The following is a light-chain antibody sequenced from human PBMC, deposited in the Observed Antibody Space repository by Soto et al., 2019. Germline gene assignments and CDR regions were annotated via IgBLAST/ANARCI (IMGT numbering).Light chain of an antibody. V-gene: IGKV3-20*01. CDR1: QSVSNY. CDR2: SAS. J-gene: IGKJ1*01. Sequence: EIVLTQSPATLSLSPGERATLSCRASQSVSNYLAWYHQKPGHPPRLLIHSASSRASGIPDRFSGSGSGTNFTLTISRLEPEDSAVYYCQQYDRLPRTFGQGTKVEIK. CDR3: QQYDRLPRT.